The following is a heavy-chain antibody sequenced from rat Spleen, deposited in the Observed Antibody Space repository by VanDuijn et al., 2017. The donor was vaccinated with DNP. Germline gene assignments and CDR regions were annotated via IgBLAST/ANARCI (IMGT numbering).Heavy chain of an antibody. D-gene: IGHD1-6*01. J-gene: IGHJ1*01. V-gene: IGHV5-25*01. CDR3: ARLYTTDYYWYFDF. Sequence: EVQLVESGGDLVQPGRSLKLSCAASGFTFSDYYLAWVRQAPTKGLEWVASISYEGGHTYYRDSVKGRFTVSRDNAKSTLYLQMDSLRSEDTATYYCARLYTTDYYWYFDFWGPGTMVTVSS. CDR2: ISYEGGHT. CDR1: GFTFSDYY.